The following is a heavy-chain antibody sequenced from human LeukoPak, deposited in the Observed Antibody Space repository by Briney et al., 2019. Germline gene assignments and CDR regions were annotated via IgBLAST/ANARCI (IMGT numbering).Heavy chain of an antibody. CDR2: ISWKSDSI. CDR3: AKDIGSSIWYVDY. J-gene: IGHJ4*02. Sequence: GGPLRLSCAASGFTFDDYAMHWVRQAPGKGLEWVSSISWKSDSIAYADSVRGRFTISRDNAKNSLYLQMNSLRAEDTAVYYCAKDIGSSIWYVDYWGQGTLVTVSS. V-gene: IGHV3-9*01. CDR1: GFTFDDYA. D-gene: IGHD6-13*01.